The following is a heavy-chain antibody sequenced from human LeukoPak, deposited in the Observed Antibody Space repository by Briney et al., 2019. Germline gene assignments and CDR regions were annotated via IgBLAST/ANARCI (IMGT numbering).Heavy chain of an antibody. CDR1: GDSVSSNSAA. V-gene: IGHV6-1*01. J-gene: IGHJ4*02. CDR3: ARGSSGYSSGWYGAYYFDY. Sequence: SQTLSLTFAISGDSVSSNSAAWNWIRQSPSRGLEWLGRTYYRSKWYNDYAVSVKSRITINPDTSKNQFPLQLNSVTPEDTAVYYCARGSSGYSSGWYGAYYFDYWGQGTLVTVSS. D-gene: IGHD6-19*01. CDR2: TYYRSKWYN.